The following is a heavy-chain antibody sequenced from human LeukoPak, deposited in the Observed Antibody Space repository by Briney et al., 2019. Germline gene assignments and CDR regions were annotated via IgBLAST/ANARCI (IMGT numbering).Heavy chain of an antibody. D-gene: IGHD4-17*01. CDR3: ARVIGSYGDSAY. CDR2: IASSSSSM. Sequence: GGSLRLSCAASGFTFSSFSMNWVRQAPGEGLEWISYIASSSSSMYYADSVKGRFTISRDNAKNSLYLQMNSLTAEDTAVYYCARVIGSYGDSAYWGQGTLVTVSS. CDR1: GFTFSSFS. V-gene: IGHV3-48*04. J-gene: IGHJ4*02.